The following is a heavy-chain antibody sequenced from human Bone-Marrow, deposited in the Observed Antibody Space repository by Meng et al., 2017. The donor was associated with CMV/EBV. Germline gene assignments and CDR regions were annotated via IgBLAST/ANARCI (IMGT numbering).Heavy chain of an antibody. CDR3: ARDGRGYCSSTSCYPYYYYGMDV. CDR2: IYSGGST. J-gene: IGHJ6*02. Sequence: GGSLRLSCAASGFTFSSYWMHWVRQAPGKGLEWVSVIYSGGSTYYADSVKGRFTISRDNSKNTLYLQMNSLRAEDTAVYYCARDGRGYCSSTSCYPYYYYGMDVWGQGTTVTVSS. D-gene: IGHD2-2*01. V-gene: IGHV3-53*01. CDR1: GFTFSSYW.